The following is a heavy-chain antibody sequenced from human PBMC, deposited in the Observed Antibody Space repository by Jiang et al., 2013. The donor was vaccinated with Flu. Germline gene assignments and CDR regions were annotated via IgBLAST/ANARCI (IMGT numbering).Heavy chain of an antibody. CDR3: ARRGYCSSTSCYGNQGNFDY. D-gene: IGHD2-2*01. Sequence: SGAEVKKPGASVKVSCKASGYTFTTYYMHWVRQAPGQGLEWMGIINPSGGSTSYAQKFQGRVTMTRDTSTSTVYMELSSLRSEDTAVYYCARRGYCSSTSCYGNQGNFDYWGQGTLVTVSS. CDR2: INPSGGST. V-gene: IGHV1-46*01. J-gene: IGHJ4*02. CDR1: GYTFTTYY.